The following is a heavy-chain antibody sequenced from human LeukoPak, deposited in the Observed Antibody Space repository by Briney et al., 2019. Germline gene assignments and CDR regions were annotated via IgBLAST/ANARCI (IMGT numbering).Heavy chain of an antibody. D-gene: IGHD6-6*01. V-gene: IGHV3-23*01. CDR2: ISGSGGST. Sequence: PGGSLRLSCAASGFTFSSYAMSRVRQAPGKGLEWVSAISGSGGSTYYAVSVKGRFTISRDNAKNSLYLQMNSLRAEDTAVYYCARNYEYSRDYFDYWGQGTLVTVSS. CDR3: ARNYEYSRDYFDY. CDR1: GFTFSSYA. J-gene: IGHJ4*02.